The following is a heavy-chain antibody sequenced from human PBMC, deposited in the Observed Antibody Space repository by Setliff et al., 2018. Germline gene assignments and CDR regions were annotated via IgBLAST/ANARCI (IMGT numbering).Heavy chain of an antibody. Sequence: GGSLRLSCAASGFTFSTHGMHWVRQAPGKGLEWVAGITYDGSNKRYADSVKGRFTISRDNAENSLYLQMNSVRAEDTAVYYCACPDILTGLSDYWGQGTLVTVSS. D-gene: IGHD3-9*01. CDR1: GFTFSTHG. CDR3: ACPDILTGLSDY. V-gene: IGHV3-33*03. J-gene: IGHJ4*02. CDR2: ITYDGSNK.